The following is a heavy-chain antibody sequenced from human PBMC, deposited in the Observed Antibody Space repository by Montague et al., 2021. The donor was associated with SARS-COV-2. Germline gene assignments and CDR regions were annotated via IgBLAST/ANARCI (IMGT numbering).Heavy chain of an antibody. CDR1: GGSISSDY. CDR2: IYYRGTT. D-gene: IGHD5-24*01. V-gene: IGHV4-59*01. J-gene: IGHJ5*02. Sequence: SETLSLTCSVSGGSISSDYWSWIRQSPGKGLEWIGYIYYRGTTNYNPSLKSRVTFSVDTSKNLFSLKLIPVTAADTAVYFCAREDRWNWFDPRGQGVLVTVSS. CDR3: AREDRWNWFDP.